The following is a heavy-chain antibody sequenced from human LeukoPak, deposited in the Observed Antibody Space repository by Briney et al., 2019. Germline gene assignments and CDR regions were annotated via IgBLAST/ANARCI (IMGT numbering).Heavy chain of an antibody. J-gene: IGHJ6*03. CDR1: GGSISSSSYY. V-gene: IGHV4-39*01. CDR3: ARLRTGYYYYYMDV. D-gene: IGHD3/OR15-3a*01. Sequence: SETLSLTCTVSGGSISSSSYYWGWIRQPQWRGLELIGSIYYSGSTNYNLSLKSRVTISVDTSKNQFSLKLSSVTAADTAVYYGARLRTGYYYYYMDVCGKGTTVTVSS. CDR2: IYYSGST.